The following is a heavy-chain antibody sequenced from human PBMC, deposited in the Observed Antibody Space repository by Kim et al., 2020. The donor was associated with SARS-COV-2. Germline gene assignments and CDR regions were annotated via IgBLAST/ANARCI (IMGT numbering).Heavy chain of an antibody. CDR1: GGSINSTSHY. Sequence: SETLSLTCTVSGGSINSTSHYWGWIRQSPGKGLEWIGMILYGGTTFYSPSLRSRVTVSLDPSKNHFSLRLSSVTAADTALYYCARGLRWSDWFYPWGQGTLVTVSS. CDR2: ILYGGTT. V-gene: IGHV4-39*07. J-gene: IGHJ5*02. CDR3: ARGLRWSDWFYP. D-gene: IGHD2-8*01.